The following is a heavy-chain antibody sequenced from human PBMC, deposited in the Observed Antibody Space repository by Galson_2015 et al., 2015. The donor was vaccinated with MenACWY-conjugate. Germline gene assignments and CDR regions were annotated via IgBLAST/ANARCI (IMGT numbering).Heavy chain of an antibody. J-gene: IGHJ4*02. CDR1: GFTFSSYA. CDR3: AKAGYGSGSYFYVFWDY. V-gene: IGHV3-23*01. Sequence: SLRLSCAASGFTFSSYAMSWVRQAPGKGLEWVSAISGSGGSTYYADSVKGRFTISRDNSKNTLYLQMNSLRAEDTAVYYCAKAGYGSGSYFYVFWDYWGQGTLVTVSS. D-gene: IGHD1-26*01. CDR2: ISGSGGST.